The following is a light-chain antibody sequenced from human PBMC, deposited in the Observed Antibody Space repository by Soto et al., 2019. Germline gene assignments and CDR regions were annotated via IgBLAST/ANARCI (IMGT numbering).Light chain of an antibody. CDR3: QNYHLALGT. Sequence: DIQMTQSPSSLSASVGDTVTITCRASQDIINHLAWYQQRPGKVPNLLIYGASTLHSGVPSRFRGSGSGTHFTLTICSLQLEDVATYYCQNYHLALGTFGQGTRLEIK. J-gene: IGKJ5*01. CDR2: GAS. CDR1: QDIINH. V-gene: IGKV1-27*01.